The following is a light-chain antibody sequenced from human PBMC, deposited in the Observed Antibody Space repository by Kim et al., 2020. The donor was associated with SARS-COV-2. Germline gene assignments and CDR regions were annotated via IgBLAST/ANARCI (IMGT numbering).Light chain of an antibody. V-gene: IGLV1-40*01. J-gene: IGLJ1*01. CDR3: QSYDSSVSGYV. CDR1: SSNIGTASD. CDR2: GIN. Sequence: QRFTISGTGSSSNIGTASDVHWYQQLPGTAPNLLIYGINNRPSGVPDRFSGFKSGTSASLAITGLQAEDEADYYCQSYDSSVSGYVFGTGTKVTVL.